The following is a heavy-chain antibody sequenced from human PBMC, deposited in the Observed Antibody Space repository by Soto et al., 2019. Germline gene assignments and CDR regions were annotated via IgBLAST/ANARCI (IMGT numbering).Heavy chain of an antibody. CDR1: GFTFDDYA. CDR3: AKGDAHGYCSSTSCSLLNWFDP. D-gene: IGHD2-2*01. V-gene: IGHV3-9*01. J-gene: IGHJ5*02. Sequence: GGSLRLSCAASGFTFDDYAMHWVRQAPGKGLEWVSGISWNSGSIGYADSVKGRFTISRDNAKDSLYLQMNSLRAEDTALYYCAKGDAHGYCSSTSCSLLNWFDPWGQGTLVTVSS. CDR2: ISWNSGSI.